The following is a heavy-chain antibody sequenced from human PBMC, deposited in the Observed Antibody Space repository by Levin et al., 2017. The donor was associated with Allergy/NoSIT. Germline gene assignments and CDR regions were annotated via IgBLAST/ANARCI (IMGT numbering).Heavy chain of an antibody. CDR1: GYTFKNYG. CDR3: ARFVVTPVSYFYMDV. D-gene: IGHD2-2*01. Sequence: PGESLKISCQASGYTFKNYGISWVRPAPGQGLEWMGWISTHNGNTNYAQSFQGRVTMTTDTSTSTADMELRSLISDDTAVYYCARFVVTPVSYFYMDVWGKGTTVTVSS. CDR2: ISTHNGNT. J-gene: IGHJ6*03. V-gene: IGHV1-18*01.